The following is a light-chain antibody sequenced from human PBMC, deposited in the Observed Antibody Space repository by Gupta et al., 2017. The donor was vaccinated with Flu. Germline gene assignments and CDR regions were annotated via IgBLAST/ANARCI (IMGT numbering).Light chain of an antibody. J-gene: IGKJ2*01. V-gene: IGKV1-9*01. Sequence: DLPFTPSPSFLSASVGDRVTITCRASQSISSYLAWYQQKPGTAPKLLIYAASTLQSGVPSRFSGSGSGTEFTLTISSLQPEDFATYYCQQLDSTPMTFGQGTRLAIK. CDR1: QSISSY. CDR2: AAS. CDR3: QQLDSTPMT.